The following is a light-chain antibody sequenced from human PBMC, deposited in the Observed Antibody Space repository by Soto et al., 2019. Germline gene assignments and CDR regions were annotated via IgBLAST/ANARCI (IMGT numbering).Light chain of an antibody. CDR1: QSISSSY. V-gene: IGKV3-20*01. CDR3: QHYGTSATWT. CDR2: GAS. J-gene: IGKJ1*01. Sequence: EIVLTQSPVTLSLSPGERATLTCRASQSISSSYFAWYQQKPGQAPRPLIFGASSRASGIPGRFSGSGSGTDFTLTISRLEPEDFAVYYCQHYGTSATWTFGQGTNVEIK.